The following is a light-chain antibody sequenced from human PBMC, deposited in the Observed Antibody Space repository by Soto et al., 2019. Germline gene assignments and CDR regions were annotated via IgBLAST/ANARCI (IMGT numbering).Light chain of an antibody. J-gene: IGLJ1*01. Sequence: SVLTQPASVSGSPGQSITISCTGTSSDVGGYNYVSWYQQHPGKAPKLMIYEVSNRPSGVSNRFSGSKSGNTASLTISGLQAEDEAHYYCSSYTSDNRDYVFGTGTKVTV. CDR2: EVS. V-gene: IGLV2-14*01. CDR3: SSYTSDNRDYV. CDR1: SSDVGGYNY.